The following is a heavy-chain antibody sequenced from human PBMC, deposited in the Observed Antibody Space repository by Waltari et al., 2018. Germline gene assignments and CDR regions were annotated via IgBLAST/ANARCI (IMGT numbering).Heavy chain of an antibody. J-gene: IGHJ4*02. CDR2: ISYDGSNK. CDR3: AKDHGSSCLDY. Sequence: GSSGRLSWAASGFTFSSYGMHWVRQAPGKGLEWVAVISYDGSNKYYADSVKGRFTISRDNSKNTLYLQMNSLRAEDTAVYYCAKDHGSSCLDYWGQGTLVTVSS. V-gene: IGHV3-30*18. CDR1: GFTFSSYG. D-gene: IGHD6-13*01.